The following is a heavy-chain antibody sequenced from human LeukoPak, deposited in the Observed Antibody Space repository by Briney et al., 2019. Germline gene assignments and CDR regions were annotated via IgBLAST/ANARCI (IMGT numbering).Heavy chain of an antibody. Sequence: GGSLRLSCAASGFTFSNYGMSWVRQAPGKGLEWVSVISGSGGSTYYAHSVKGRFTISRDNSKNTLYLQMNSLRAEDTAVYYWAKEFSLSIVSVATTSDYWGQGTLVTVSS. CDR2: ISGSGGST. CDR1: GFTFSNYG. V-gene: IGHV3-23*01. CDR3: AKEFSLSIVSVATTSDY. J-gene: IGHJ4*02. D-gene: IGHD2-2*01.